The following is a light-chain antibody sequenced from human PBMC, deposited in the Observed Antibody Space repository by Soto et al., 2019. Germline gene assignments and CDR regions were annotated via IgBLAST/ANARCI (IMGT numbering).Light chain of an antibody. CDR1: QSVSSSY. CDR2: GAS. V-gene: IGKV3-20*01. Sequence: EIVLTQSPGTLSLSPGERATLSCRASQSVSSSYLAWYQQKPGQAPRLLIYGASSRATGIPDRFSGSGSGTDFTLTISRLEPEDFAVYYCQQYGSSPYTFGQAPKLEI. J-gene: IGKJ2*01. CDR3: QQYGSSPYT.